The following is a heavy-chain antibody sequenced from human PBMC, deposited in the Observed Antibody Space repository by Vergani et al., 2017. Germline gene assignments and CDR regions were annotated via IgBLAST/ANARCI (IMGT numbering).Heavy chain of an antibody. CDR3: ARWDGYSYGSYYYGMDV. D-gene: IGHD5-18*01. V-gene: IGHV1-69*01. Sequence: QVQLVQSGAEVKKPGSSVKVSCKASGGTFSSYAISWVRQAPGQGLEWMGGIIPIFGTANYAQKFKGRVTITADESTSTAYMELSSLRSEDTAVYYCARWDGYSYGSYYYGMDVWGQGTTVTVSS. CDR2: IIPIFGTA. J-gene: IGHJ6*02. CDR1: GGTFSSYA.